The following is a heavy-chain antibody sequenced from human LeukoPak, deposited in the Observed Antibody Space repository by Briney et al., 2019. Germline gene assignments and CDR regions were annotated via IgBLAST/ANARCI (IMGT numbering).Heavy chain of an antibody. Sequence: GGSLRLSCAASGFTFSSYAMSWVRQAPGKGLEWVSAISGSGGSTYYADSVKGRFTISRDNSKNTLYLQMNSLRAEDTAVYYCASTYCSSTSCYYYFDYWGQGTLVTVSS. CDR1: GFTFSSYA. V-gene: IGHV3-23*01. J-gene: IGHJ4*02. CDR3: ASTYCSSTSCYYYFDY. D-gene: IGHD2-2*01. CDR2: ISGSGGST.